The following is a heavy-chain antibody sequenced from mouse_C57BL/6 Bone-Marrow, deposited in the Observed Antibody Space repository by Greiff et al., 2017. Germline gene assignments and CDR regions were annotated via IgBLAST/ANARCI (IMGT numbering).Heavy chain of an antibody. D-gene: IGHD2-1*01. CDR3: ARIYYGNPYYYAMDY. V-gene: IGHV5-4*03. Sequence: EVKLVESGGGLVKPGGPLKLSCAASGFTFSSYAMSWVRQTPEKRLEWVATISDGGSYTYYPDNVKGRFTISRDNAKNNLYLQMSHLKSEDTAMYYCARIYYGNPYYYAMDYWGQGTSVTVSS. CDR1: GFTFSSYA. CDR2: ISDGGSYT. J-gene: IGHJ4*01.